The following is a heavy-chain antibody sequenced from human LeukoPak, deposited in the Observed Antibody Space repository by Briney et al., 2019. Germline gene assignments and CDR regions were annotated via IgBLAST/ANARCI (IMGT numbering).Heavy chain of an antibody. CDR2: IYYSGST. J-gene: IGHJ4*02. Sequence: SETLSLTCTVSGGSISSSSNYWGWIRQPPGKGLEWIGSIYYSGSTYYNPSLKSRVTISVDTSKKQFSLKLSSVTAADTAVYYCAGDYGDSYYFDYWGQGTLVTVSS. CDR3: AGDYGDSYYFDY. V-gene: IGHV4-39*01. D-gene: IGHD4-17*01. CDR1: GGSISSSSNY.